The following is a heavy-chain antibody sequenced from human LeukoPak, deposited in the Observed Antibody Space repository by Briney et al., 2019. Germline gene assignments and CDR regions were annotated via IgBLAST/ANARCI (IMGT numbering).Heavy chain of an antibody. Sequence: GESLKISCKGSGYSFTSYWIGWVRQVPGKGLEWMGIIYPGDSDTRCSPSFQGQVTISADKSISTAYLQWSSLKASDTAMYYCARTAYYYDSSGYNFDYWGQGTLVTVSS. CDR2: IYPGDSDT. CDR1: GYSFTSYW. D-gene: IGHD3-22*01. J-gene: IGHJ4*02. CDR3: ARTAYYYDSSGYNFDY. V-gene: IGHV5-51*01.